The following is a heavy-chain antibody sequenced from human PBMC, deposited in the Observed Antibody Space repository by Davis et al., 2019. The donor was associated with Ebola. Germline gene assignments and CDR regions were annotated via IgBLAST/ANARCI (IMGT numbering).Heavy chain of an antibody. CDR3: AREDLGSGHFINWFDP. CDR2: ISGSGGGT. J-gene: IGHJ5*02. D-gene: IGHD3-3*01. CDR1: GFTFSSYA. V-gene: IGHV3-23*01. Sequence: GESLKISCAASGFTFSSYAMSWVRQAPGKGLEWVSAISGSGGGTYYADSVKGRFTISRDNSENTLYLQMNSLRVDDTAVYYCAREDLGSGHFINWFDPWGQGTLVTVSS.